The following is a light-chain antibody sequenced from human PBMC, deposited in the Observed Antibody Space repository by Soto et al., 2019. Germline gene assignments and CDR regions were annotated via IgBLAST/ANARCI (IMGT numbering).Light chain of an antibody. CDR3: AAWDASLNAYV. CDR1: SSNIGRNA. Sequence: QSVLSQPPSASGTPGQRVTISCSGSSSNIGRNAVNWYHQLPGTAPKLLIYSNNQRPSGVPDRFSGSKSGTSASLAISGLQSEDEADYYCAAWDASLNAYVFGSGTKVTAL. J-gene: IGLJ1*01. V-gene: IGLV1-44*01. CDR2: SNN.